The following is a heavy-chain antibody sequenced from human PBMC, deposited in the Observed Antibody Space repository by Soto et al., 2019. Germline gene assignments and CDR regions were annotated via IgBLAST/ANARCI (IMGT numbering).Heavy chain of an antibody. D-gene: IGHD2-2*01. V-gene: IGHV1-69*01. CDR3: ARSQGSSTSLEIYYYYYYGMDV. CDR1: GGTFSSYA. J-gene: IGHJ6*02. CDR2: IIPISDTT. Sequence: QVQLVQSGAEVKKPGSSVKVSCKASGGTFSSYAISWVRQPPGQVLEWMGGIIPISDTTNYAQKFQGRVTIIADESTSTAYMELSSLRSEDKAVYYCARSQGSSTSLEIYYYYYYGMDVWGQGTTVTVS.